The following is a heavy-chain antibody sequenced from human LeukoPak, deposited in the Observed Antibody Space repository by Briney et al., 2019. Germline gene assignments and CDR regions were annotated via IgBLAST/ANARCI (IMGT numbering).Heavy chain of an antibody. J-gene: IGHJ4*02. D-gene: IGHD3-3*01. V-gene: IGHV3-7*01. CDR1: GFTFSNYW. CDR2: IKQDGSEK. Sequence: GGSLRLSCAASGFTFSNYWMSWVRQGPGKGLEWVANIKQDGSEKYSVDSVKGRFSISRDDTKNSLYLQLNSLRAEDTAVYYCAREGLRFLEWSSYYFDYWGLGTLVTVSS. CDR3: AREGLRFLEWSSYYFDY.